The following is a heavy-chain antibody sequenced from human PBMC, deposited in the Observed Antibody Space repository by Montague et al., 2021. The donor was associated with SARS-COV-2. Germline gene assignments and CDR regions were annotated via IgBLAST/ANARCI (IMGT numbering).Heavy chain of an antibody. CDR1: GGSTSSSSYY. D-gene: IGHD3-22*01. CDR3: ASPGVYYDSSGLLGFDY. J-gene: IGHJ4*02. Sequence: SETLSLTCTVPGGSTSSSSYYWGWIRQPPGKGLEWIGSIYYSGSTYYNPSLKSRVTISVDTSKNRFSLKLSSVTAADTAVYYCASPGVYYDSSGLLGFDYWGQGTLVTVSS. V-gene: IGHV4-39*01. CDR2: IYYSGST.